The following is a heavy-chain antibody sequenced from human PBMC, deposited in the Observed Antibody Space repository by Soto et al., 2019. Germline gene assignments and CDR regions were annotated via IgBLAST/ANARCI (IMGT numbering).Heavy chain of an antibody. CDR2: IIPIFGTA. D-gene: IGHD6-13*01. CDR3: ARDQAGAAGTSGYYYYGMDV. Sequence: SVKVSCKASGGTFSSYAISWVRQAPGQGLEWMGGIIPIFGTANYAQKFQGRVTITADESTSTAYMELSSLRSEDTAVYYCARDQAGAAGTSGYYYYGMDVWGQGTTVTVSS. V-gene: IGHV1-69*13. J-gene: IGHJ6*02. CDR1: GGTFSSYA.